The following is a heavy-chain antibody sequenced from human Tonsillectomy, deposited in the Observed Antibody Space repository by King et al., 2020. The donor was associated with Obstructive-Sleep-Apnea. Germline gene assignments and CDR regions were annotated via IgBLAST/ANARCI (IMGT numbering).Heavy chain of an antibody. CDR2: IYYSGNT. J-gene: IGHJ4*02. CDR1: GGSTSIYY. CDR3: ARGPSADFDY. D-gene: IGHD2-15*01. Sequence: VQLQESGPGLVKPSETLSLTCTVSGGSTSIYYWSLIRQHPGKGLDCIAHIYYSGNTNYNPSLKSRVTISVDTSKNQFSLELTSVTAADTAVYYCARGPSADFDYWGQGTLVTVSS. V-gene: IGHV4-59*01.